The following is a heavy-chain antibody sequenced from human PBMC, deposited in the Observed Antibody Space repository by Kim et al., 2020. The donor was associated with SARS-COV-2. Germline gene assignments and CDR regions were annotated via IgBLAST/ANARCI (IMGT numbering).Heavy chain of an antibody. CDR2: IYHSGST. CDR3: ARDVVRGVIITYFDY. Sequence: SETLSLTCTVSGYSISSGYYWGWIRQPPGKGLEWIGSIYHSGSTYYNPSLKSRVTISVDTSKNQFSLKLSSVTAADTVVYYCARDVVRGVIITYFDYWGQGTLVTVSS. D-gene: IGHD3-10*01. J-gene: IGHJ4*02. CDR1: GYSISSGYY. V-gene: IGHV4-38-2*02.